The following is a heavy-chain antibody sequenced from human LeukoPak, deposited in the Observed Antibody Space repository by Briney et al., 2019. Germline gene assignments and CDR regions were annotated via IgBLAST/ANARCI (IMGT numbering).Heavy chain of an antibody. CDR1: GFTFSAHT. CDR3: AREEWYVFYFDH. D-gene: IGHD2-8*01. V-gene: IGHV3-21*06. CDR2: ISPSSTNI. Sequence: GGSLRLSCAASGFTFSAHTMSWVRQAPGKGLEWVSSISPSSTNIFQPASMKGRFTISRDNAKNSLFLQIHRLRVEDTAVYYCAREEWYVFYFDHWGQGAPVTVSS. J-gene: IGHJ4*01.